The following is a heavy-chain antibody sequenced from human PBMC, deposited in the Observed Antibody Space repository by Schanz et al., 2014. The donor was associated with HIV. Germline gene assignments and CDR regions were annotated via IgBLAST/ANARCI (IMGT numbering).Heavy chain of an antibody. CDR1: GFTFSSLG. D-gene: IGHD6-6*01. Sequence: EVQLLESGGGLVQPGGSLRLSCAASGFTFSSLGMSWVRQAPGKGPEWVSGISWNSGSIDYADSVKGRFTISRDNAKNSLYLQMNSLRVEDTALYYCAKDMGRQPEYFQHWGQGTLVTVSS. CDR2: ISWNSGSI. CDR3: AKDMGRQPEYFQH. J-gene: IGHJ1*01. V-gene: IGHV3-9*01.